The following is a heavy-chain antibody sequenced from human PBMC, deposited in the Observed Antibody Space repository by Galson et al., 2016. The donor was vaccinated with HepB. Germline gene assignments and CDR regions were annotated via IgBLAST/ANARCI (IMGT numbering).Heavy chain of an antibody. V-gene: IGHV3-49*03. Sequence: SLRLSCAASGFSFGDDGVSRFRQAPGKGLEWVAFIRSKTYGGTREYAESVKGRFTISRDDSKTIAYLQMNSLNTEDTAVYFCTRALVTTGDWMYYGMDVWGQGTTVTVSS. CDR1: GFSFGDDG. D-gene: IGHD4-11*01. CDR3: TRALVTTGDWMYYGMDV. J-gene: IGHJ6*02. CDR2: IRSKTYGGTR.